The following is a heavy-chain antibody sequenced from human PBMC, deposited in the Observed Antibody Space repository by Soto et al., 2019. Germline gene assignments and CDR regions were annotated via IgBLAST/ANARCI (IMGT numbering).Heavy chain of an antibody. V-gene: IGHV1-69*02. CDR2: IIPILGIA. J-gene: IGHJ4*02. CDR3: ARSQVVTRIDY. D-gene: IGHD2-21*02. CDR1: GGTFSSYT. Sequence: QVQLVQSGAEVKKPGSSMKVSCKASGGTFSSYTISWVRQAPGQGLEWMGRIIPILGIANYAQKFQGRVTITADKSTSTAYMELSSLRSEDTAVYYCARSQVVTRIDYWGQGTLVTVSS.